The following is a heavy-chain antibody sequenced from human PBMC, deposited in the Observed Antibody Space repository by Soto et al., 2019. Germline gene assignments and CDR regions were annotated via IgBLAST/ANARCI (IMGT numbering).Heavy chain of an antibody. Sequence: SETLSLTCTVSGGSISSYYWSWIRQPPGKGLEWIGYIYYSGSTNYNPSLKSRVTISVDTSKNQFSLKLSSVTAADTAVYYCARYSIYLRYFDYWGKGTLVTVSS. CDR1: GGSISSYY. CDR3: ARYSIYLRYFDY. J-gene: IGHJ4*02. D-gene: IGHD2-15*01. V-gene: IGHV4-59*08. CDR2: IYYSGST.